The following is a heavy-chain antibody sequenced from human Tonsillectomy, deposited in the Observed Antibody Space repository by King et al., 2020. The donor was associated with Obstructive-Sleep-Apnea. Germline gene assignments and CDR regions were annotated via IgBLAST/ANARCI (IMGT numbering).Heavy chain of an antibody. J-gene: IGHJ3*01. CDR1: GFTFSTYS. CDR3: ARRLNDAFDV. V-gene: IGHV3-48*04. CDR2: ITSGSSTI. Sequence: VQLVESGGGLVQPGGSLRLSCAASGFTFSTYSMNWVRQAPGKGLEWVSYITSGSSTIYYADSVKGRFTISRDNAKNSLYLQMNSLRAEDTAVYYCARRLNDAFDVWGQGTMVTVSS.